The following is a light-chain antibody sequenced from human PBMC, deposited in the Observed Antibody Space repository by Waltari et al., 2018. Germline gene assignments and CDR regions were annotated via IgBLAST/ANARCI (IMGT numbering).Light chain of an antibody. V-gene: IGKV1-39*01. Sequence: DIQMTQSPSSLSASVGDRVTITCRASQSIIHYLNWYQQKPQKAPKLLMFGASSFQSGVPSRFSGSGAGTDFNLTINNLQPEDFATYYCQQSYSSPWTFGQGTRVEIK. CDR3: QQSYSSPWT. CDR2: GAS. CDR1: QSIIHY. J-gene: IGKJ1*01.